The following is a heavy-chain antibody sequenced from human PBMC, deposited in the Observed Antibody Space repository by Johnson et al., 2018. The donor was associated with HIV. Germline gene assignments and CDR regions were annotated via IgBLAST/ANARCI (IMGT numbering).Heavy chain of an antibody. CDR3: ARGGIAARIDAFDI. J-gene: IGHJ3*02. V-gene: IGHV3-30*03. Sequence: QVQLVESGGGLVQPGRSLRLSCAASGFTFSSYGMHWARQAPGKGLEWVATISYDGSDKYFADSVKGRFTIFRANSKNTLYLQLNSLRAGDTAVYYCARGGIAARIDAFDIWGQGTMVTVSS. CDR1: GFTFSSYG. CDR2: ISYDGSDK. D-gene: IGHD6-6*01.